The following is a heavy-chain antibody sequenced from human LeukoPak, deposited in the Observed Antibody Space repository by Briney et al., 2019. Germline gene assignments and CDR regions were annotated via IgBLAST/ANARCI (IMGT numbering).Heavy chain of an antibody. D-gene: IGHD3-10*01. CDR1: GFTFSSYW. J-gene: IGHJ4*02. CDR3: AEAASVRGVSY. Sequence: PGGSLRLSCAASGFTFSSYWMHWVRQAPGKGPLWVSHINGDGGTTNYADSVKGRFTISRDNAKNTLYLQMNSLRAEDTAVYYCAEAASVRGVSYWGQGTLVTVSS. V-gene: IGHV3-74*01. CDR2: INGDGGTT.